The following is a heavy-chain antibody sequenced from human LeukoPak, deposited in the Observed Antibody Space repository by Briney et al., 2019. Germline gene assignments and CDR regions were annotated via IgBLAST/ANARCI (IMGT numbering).Heavy chain of an antibody. CDR3: ARVNIAARLSPDYFDY. D-gene: IGHD6-6*01. Sequence: PSETLSLTCTVSGYSISSGYYWGWIRQPPGKGLEWIGSIYHSGSTYYNPSLKSRVTISVDTSKNQFSLKLNSVTAADTAVYYCARVNIAARLSPDYFDYWGQGTLVTVSS. J-gene: IGHJ4*02. CDR2: IYHSGST. CDR1: GYSISSGYY. V-gene: IGHV4-38-2*02.